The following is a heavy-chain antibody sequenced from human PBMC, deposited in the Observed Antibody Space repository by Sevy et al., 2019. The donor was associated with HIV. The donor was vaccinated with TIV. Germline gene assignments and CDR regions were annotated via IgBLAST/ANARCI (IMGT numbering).Heavy chain of an antibody. CDR1: GFTFSKYS. CDR2: LSFGCGKI. J-gene: IGHJ4*02. Sequence: GGSLRLSCAASGFTFSKYSMSWVRQPPGKGLEWVSTLSFGCGKINYEDSVKGRFTISRDNSKSSVYLQMNNLRPEDTAVYYCAREGCTKPHDYWGQGTLVTVSS. CDR3: AREGCTKPHDY. V-gene: IGHV3-23*01. D-gene: IGHD2-8*01.